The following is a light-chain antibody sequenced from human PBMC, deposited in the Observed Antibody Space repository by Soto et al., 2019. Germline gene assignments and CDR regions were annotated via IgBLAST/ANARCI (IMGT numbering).Light chain of an antibody. J-gene: IGLJ3*02. CDR2: GNS. Sequence: QSVLTQPPSVSGAPGQRVTISCTGSSSNIGAGYDVHWYQQLPGTAPKLLIYGNSNRPSGVPDRFSGSKSGNSASLAITGLQAEDEAHYYCQSYDSSLSGSVFGGGTKLTVL. V-gene: IGLV1-40*01. CDR3: QSYDSSLSGSV. CDR1: SSNIGAGYD.